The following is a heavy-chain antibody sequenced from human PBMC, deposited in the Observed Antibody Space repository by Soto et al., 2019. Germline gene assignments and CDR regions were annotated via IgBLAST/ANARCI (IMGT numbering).Heavy chain of an antibody. Sequence: QVQLVQSGAEVKKPGSSVKVSCKASGGTFSSYAISWVRQAPGQGLEWMGGIIPIFGTANYAQKFQGRVTITADESTSTAYMELSSLRSEDTAVYYWARDGLVDGSGWSRYGMDVWGQGTTVTVSS. CDR2: IIPIFGTA. V-gene: IGHV1-69*01. D-gene: IGHD6-19*01. CDR3: ARDGLVDGSGWSRYGMDV. CDR1: GGTFSSYA. J-gene: IGHJ6*02.